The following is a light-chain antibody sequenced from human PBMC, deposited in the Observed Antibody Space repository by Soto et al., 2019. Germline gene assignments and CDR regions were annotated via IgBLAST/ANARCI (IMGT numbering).Light chain of an antibody. Sequence: QSVLTQPPSLSGTPGQRATIPCSGSNSNIGRYSVNWYQHFPGTAPKILIYSDDERPSGVPDRFSGSKSGTSASLAISGLQSEDEAEYYCAAWDDNLNGPLFGGGTKLTVL. CDR1: NSNIGRYS. CDR2: SDD. J-gene: IGLJ3*02. V-gene: IGLV1-44*01. CDR3: AAWDDNLNGPL.